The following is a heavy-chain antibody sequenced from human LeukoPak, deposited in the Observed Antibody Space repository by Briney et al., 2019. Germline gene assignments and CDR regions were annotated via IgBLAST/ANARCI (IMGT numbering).Heavy chain of an antibody. CDR2: ISGSGGST. Sequence: PGGSLRLSCAASGFTFSSYAMSWVRQAPGKGLEWVSAISGSGGSTYYADSVKGRFTISRDNSKNTLYLQMNSLRAEDTAVYYCAKDPYDFWSGYRPKGYYYYGMDVWGQGTTVTVSS. J-gene: IGHJ6*02. D-gene: IGHD3-3*01. CDR1: GFTFSSYA. CDR3: AKDPYDFWSGYRPKGYYYYGMDV. V-gene: IGHV3-23*01.